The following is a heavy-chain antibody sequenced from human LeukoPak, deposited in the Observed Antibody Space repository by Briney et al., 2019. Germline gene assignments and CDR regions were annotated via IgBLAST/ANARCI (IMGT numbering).Heavy chain of an antibody. V-gene: IGHV3-21*01. CDR2: ISSSSSYI. Sequence: GGSLRLSCAASGFTFSSYSMNWVRQAPGKGLEWVSSISSSSSYIYYADSVKGRFTISRDNAKNSLYLQMNSLRAEDTAVYYCARGLGSYAYSDAFDIWGQGTMVTVSS. CDR1: GFTFSSYS. J-gene: IGHJ3*02. CDR3: ARGLGSYAYSDAFDI. D-gene: IGHD5-18*01.